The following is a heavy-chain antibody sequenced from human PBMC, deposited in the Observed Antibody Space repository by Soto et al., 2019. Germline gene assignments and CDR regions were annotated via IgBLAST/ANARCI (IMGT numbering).Heavy chain of an antibody. CDR1: GYSFTSYK. CDR3: ARHATYYDILSGYYLDY. V-gene: IGHV5-51*01. CDR2: IYPGDSDT. D-gene: IGHD3-9*01. Sequence: GESLKISSKGSGYSFTSYKIGWVRQMPGKGLEWMGIIYPGDSDTRYSPSFQGQVTISADKSTSTAYLQRSSLKASDTAMCYCARHATYYDILSGYYLDYWGQGTLVTVSS. J-gene: IGHJ4*02.